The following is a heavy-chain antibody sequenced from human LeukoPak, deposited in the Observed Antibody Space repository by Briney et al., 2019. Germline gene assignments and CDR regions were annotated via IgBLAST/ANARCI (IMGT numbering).Heavy chain of an antibody. V-gene: IGHV3-48*03. D-gene: IGHD2-15*01. CDR2: ISSSGSTI. Sequence: GGSLRLSCAASGFTFSSYEMNWVRQAPGKGLEWVSYISSSGSTIYYADSVKGRFTISGDNAKNSLYLQMNSLRAEDTAVYYCARESSLLSFDCWGQGTLVTVSS. J-gene: IGHJ4*02. CDR1: GFTFSSYE. CDR3: ARESSLLSFDC.